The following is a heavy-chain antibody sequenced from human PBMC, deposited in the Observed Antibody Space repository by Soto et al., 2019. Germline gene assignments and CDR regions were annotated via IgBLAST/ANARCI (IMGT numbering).Heavy chain of an antibody. CDR2: ISSSSSTI. Sequence: GGSLKLSCAAYQVSLNYYVLNWVRQAPGKGLEWVSYISSSSSTINYAESVKGRFTISRDNAKNSLYLQMNSLRAEDKAVYYCTRAAIKGELLDYWGQGT. J-gene: IGHJ4*02. D-gene: IGHD1-26*01. CDR1: QVSLNYYV. CDR3: TRAAIKGELLDY. V-gene: IGHV3-48*01.